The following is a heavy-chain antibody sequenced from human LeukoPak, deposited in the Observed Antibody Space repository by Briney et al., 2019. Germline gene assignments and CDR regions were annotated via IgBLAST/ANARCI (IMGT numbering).Heavy chain of an antibody. J-gene: IGHJ4*02. CDR3: ATDLAYCGGDCYNY. Sequence: ASVQASCKVSGYTLTELSMHWVRQAPGKGLEWMGVIDPEHGEAIYAQKFQGRVTMTEDTSTDTAYMELSSLRSEDTAVYYCATDLAYCGGDCYNYWGQGTLVTVSS. D-gene: IGHD2-21*02. V-gene: IGHV1-24*01. CDR1: GYTLTELS. CDR2: IDPEHGEA.